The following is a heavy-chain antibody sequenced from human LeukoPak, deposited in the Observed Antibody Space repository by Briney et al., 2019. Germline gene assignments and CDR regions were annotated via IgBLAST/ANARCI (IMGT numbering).Heavy chain of an antibody. CDR3: ARSLLRYFDWLHPPDAFDI. Sequence: SVKVSCKASGGTFSSYAISWVRQAPGQGLEWMGGIIPIFGAANYAQKFQGRVTITADKSTSTAYMELSSLRSEDTAVYYCARSLLRYFDWLHPPDAFDIWGQGTMVTVSS. CDR2: IIPIFGAA. V-gene: IGHV1-69*06. J-gene: IGHJ3*02. CDR1: GGTFSSYA. D-gene: IGHD3-9*01.